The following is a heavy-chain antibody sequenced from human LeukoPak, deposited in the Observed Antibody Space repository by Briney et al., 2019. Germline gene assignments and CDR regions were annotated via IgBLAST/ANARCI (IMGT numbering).Heavy chain of an antibody. CDR1: GFSFDDYG. CDR3: ATVDTAMVTRFDY. Sequence: GGSLRLSCTAAGFSFDDYGMSWVRQIPGKGLEWVAGITWNGGSTDYAVSVRGRFTISRDNAKKSVYLQMNSLRAEDTAVYYCATVDTAMVTRFDYWGQGTLVTVSS. D-gene: IGHD5-18*01. V-gene: IGHV3-20*04. J-gene: IGHJ4*02. CDR2: ITWNGGST.